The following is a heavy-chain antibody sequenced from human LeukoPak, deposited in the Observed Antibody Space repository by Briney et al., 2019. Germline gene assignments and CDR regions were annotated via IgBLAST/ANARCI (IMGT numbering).Heavy chain of an antibody. CDR2: IYSGGST. CDR3: ASGPKRITPFDD. J-gene: IGHJ4*02. D-gene: IGHD2-15*01. CDR1: GFTLSSNY. Sequence: GGSLRLSCAASGFTLSSNYMSWVRQAPGKGLEWVSVIYSGGSTYYADSVKGRFTIPRDNSKNTLYLQMNSLRAEDTAVYYCASGPKRITPFDDWGQGTLVTVSS. V-gene: IGHV3-66*01.